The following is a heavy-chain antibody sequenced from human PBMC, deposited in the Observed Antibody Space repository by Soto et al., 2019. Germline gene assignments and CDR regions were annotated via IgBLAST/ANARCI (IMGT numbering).Heavy chain of an antibody. D-gene: IGHD6-19*01. Sequence: QVQLQQWGAGLLEPSETLSLTCAVYGGSFSGYYWCWIRQPPGKGLEWIGEINHSVSTNYNPSLKSRVTISVDPSKNQFSLKLSSVTAADTAVYYCARGPSPSVAVYYFDYWGQGTLVTVSS. CDR3: ARGPSPSVAVYYFDY. CDR1: GGSFSGYY. V-gene: IGHV4-34*01. CDR2: INHSVST. J-gene: IGHJ4*02.